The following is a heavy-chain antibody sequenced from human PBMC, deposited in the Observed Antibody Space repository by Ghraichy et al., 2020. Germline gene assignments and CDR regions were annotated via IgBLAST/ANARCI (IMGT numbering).Heavy chain of an antibody. Sequence: SETLSLTCAISGDSVSSSSGAWNWIRLSPSRGLEWLGRTYYRSKWHYDYATSVKSRITINPDTSKNQFSLQLNSVTPEDTAVYYCARGTAVTGFDYWGQGTQVTVSS. CDR2: TYYRSKWHY. J-gene: IGHJ4*02. V-gene: IGHV6-1*01. D-gene: IGHD1/OR15-1a*01. CDR3: ARGTAVTGFDY. CDR1: GDSVSSSSGA.